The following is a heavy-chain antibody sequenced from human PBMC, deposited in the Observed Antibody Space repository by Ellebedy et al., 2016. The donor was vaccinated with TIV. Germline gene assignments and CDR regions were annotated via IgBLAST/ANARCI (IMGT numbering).Heavy chain of an antibody. Sequence: GGSLRLXCAASGFTFSSFAMSWVRQAPGKGLEWVAVISSHGGSRNNAESVEGRFTISRDNSKNMLYLQMRSLRAEDTAIYYCARETTPYHGDYHYGMDVWGQGTAVTVSS. J-gene: IGHJ6*02. V-gene: IGHV3-23*01. D-gene: IGHD1-1*01. CDR1: GFTFSSFA. CDR2: ISSHGGSR. CDR3: ARETTPYHGDYHYGMDV.